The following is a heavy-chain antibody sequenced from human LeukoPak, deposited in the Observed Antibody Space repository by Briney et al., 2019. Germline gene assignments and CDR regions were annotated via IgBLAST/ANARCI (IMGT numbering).Heavy chain of an antibody. V-gene: IGHV3-11*06. CDR2: ISSSTGYT. CDR1: GFTFSDYY. Sequence: PGGSLRLSCAASGFTFSDYYMSWIRQAPGQGLEWVSYISSSTGYTNYADSVKGRFTISRDNAKNSLYLQMNSLRAVDTAVYYCARVGQEYYYGMDVWGQGTTVTVSS. CDR3: ARVGQEYYYGMDV. J-gene: IGHJ6*02. D-gene: IGHD2/OR15-2a*01.